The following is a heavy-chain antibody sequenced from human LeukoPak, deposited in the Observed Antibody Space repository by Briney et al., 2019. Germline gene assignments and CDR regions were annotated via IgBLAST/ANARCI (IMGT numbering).Heavy chain of an antibody. CDR3: AKWGCSGGSCYPFDY. CDR2: ISSSSSTI. CDR1: GFTFSSYS. D-gene: IGHD2-15*01. J-gene: IGHJ4*02. V-gene: IGHV3-48*01. Sequence: GSLMLSCAASGFTFSSYSMKWVRQAPGKGLEWGSYISSSSSTIYYADSVKGRFTISRDNSKNTLYLQMNSLRAEDTAVYYCAKWGCSGGSCYPFDYWGQGTLVTVSS.